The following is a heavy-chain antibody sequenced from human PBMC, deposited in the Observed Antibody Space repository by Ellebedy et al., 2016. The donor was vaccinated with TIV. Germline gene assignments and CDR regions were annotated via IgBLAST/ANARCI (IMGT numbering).Heavy chain of an antibody. CDR1: GYMFSTYW. J-gene: IGHJ6*02. CDR2: LYPGDSDT. Sequence: GESLKISCEGSGYMFSTYWIAWVRQMPGKGLEWMGILYPGDSDTTYSPSFRGQFTMSVDKSINTVYLQWNSLKASDTAMYYCARRMGRGVKGKFPLDVWGQGTTVIFSS. V-gene: IGHV5-51*01. CDR3: ARRMGRGVKGKFPLDV. D-gene: IGHD3-10*01.